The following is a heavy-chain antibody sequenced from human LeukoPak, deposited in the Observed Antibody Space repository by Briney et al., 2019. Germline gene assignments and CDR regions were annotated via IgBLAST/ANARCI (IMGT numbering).Heavy chain of an antibody. CDR2: IIPIFGTA. CDR3: ARSLGYCSGGSCYSGGYGMDV. J-gene: IGHJ6*02. D-gene: IGHD2-15*01. Sequence: SVKVSCKASGGTFSSYAISWVRQAPGQGLEWMGGIIPIFGTANYAQKFQGRVTVTADESTSTAYMELSSLRSEDTAVYYCARSLGYCSGGSCYSGGYGMDVWGQGTTVTVSS. CDR1: GGTFSSYA. V-gene: IGHV1-69*13.